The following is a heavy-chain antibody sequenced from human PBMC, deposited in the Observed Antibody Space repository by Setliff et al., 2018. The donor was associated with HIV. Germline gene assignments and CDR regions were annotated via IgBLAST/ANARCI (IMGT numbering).Heavy chain of an antibody. CDR1: GFSISSDYY. CDR2: IYHSGST. V-gene: IGHV4-38-2*02. J-gene: IGHJ4*02. Sequence: TSETLSLTCTVSGFSISSDYYGGWIRQPPGKGLEWIGSIYHSGSTYYNPSLQSRVTMAVDTSKNQFSLKLSSVTAADTAVYYCASYYGADEPSYYFDFWGQGTQVTVSS. D-gene: IGHD3-22*01. CDR3: ASYYGADEPSYYFDF.